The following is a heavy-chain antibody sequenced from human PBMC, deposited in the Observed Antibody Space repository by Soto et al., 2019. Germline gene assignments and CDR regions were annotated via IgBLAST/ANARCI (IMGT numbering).Heavy chain of an antibody. CDR3: ARDLEWELSIVGAVDY. D-gene: IGHD1-26*01. J-gene: IGHJ4*02. CDR2: ISYGGSNK. V-gene: IGHV3-30-3*01. CDR1: GFTFSSYA. Sequence: QVQLVESGGGVVQPGRSLRLSCAASGFTFSSYAMHWVRQAPGKGLEWVAVISYGGSNKYYADSLKGRFTISRDNSKNTLYLQMNSLRAEDTAVYYCARDLEWELSIVGAVDYWGQGTLVTVSS.